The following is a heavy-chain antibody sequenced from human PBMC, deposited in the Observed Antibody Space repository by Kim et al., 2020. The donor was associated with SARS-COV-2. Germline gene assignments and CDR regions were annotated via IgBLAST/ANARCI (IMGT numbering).Heavy chain of an antibody. CDR1: GFTFSSNY. D-gene: IGHD1-26*01. J-gene: IGHJ3*02. Sequence: GGSLRLSCTVSGFTFSSNYMSWVRQAPGKGPEWLSILYNSGNTYYGDSVKGRFTISRDNSRNTLYLQLDSRRGEDTAVYYCARNIVGAQHEARDIWGQWPMVPVTS. V-gene: IGHV3-66*01. CDR3: ARNIVGAQHEARDI. CDR2: LYNSGNT.